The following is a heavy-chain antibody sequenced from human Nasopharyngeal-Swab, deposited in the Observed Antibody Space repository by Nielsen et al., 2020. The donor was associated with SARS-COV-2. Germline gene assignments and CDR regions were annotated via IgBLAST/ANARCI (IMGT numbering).Heavy chain of an antibody. Sequence: SETLSLTCTVSGGSISSYYWSWIRQPPGKGLEWIGYIYYSGSTNCNPSLKSRVTISVDTSKNQFSLKLSSVTAADTAVYYCARDRHTYGMDVWGQGTTVTVSS. J-gene: IGHJ6*02. CDR2: IYYSGST. V-gene: IGHV4-59*01. CDR3: ARDRHTYGMDV. CDR1: GGSISSYY.